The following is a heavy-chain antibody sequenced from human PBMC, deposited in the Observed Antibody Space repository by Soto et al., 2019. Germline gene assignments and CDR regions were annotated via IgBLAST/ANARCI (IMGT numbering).Heavy chain of an antibody. Sequence: QVQLVQTGAEVRKPGASENISCRASGFSFSDNLINWVRQAPGQSLEWMGWSNPDNGNTRYSQTCQGTVTMSRPSSASIAYVEVSDLESEAVAVCSCARDILAVGPRASDAGDVCGHGTVVTVSS. CDR3: ARDILAVGPRASDAGDV. CDR2: SNPDNGNT. J-gene: IGHJ3*01. CDR1: GFSFSDNL. D-gene: IGHD2-8*02. V-gene: IGHV1-3*01.